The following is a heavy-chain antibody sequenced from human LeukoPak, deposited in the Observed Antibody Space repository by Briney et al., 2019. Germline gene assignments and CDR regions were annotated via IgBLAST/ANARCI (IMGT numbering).Heavy chain of an antibody. D-gene: IGHD3-16*02. V-gene: IGHV1-2*02. J-gene: IGHJ4*02. CDR2: INPNSGGT. CDR3: ARDPSYDYVWGSYRYDY. CDR1: GYTFTGYY. Sequence: ASVKVSCKASGYTFTGYYMHWVRQAPGQGLEWMGWINPNSGGTNYAQKLQGRVTMTTDTSTSTAYMELRSLRSDDTAVYYCARDPSYDYVWGSYRYDYWGQGTLVTVSS.